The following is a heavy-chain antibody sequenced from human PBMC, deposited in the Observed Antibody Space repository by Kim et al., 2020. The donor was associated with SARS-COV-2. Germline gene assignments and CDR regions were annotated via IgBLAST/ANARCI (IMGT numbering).Heavy chain of an antibody. Sequence: ASVKVSCKASGYTFTSYAMHWVRQAPGQRLEWMGWINAGNGNTKYSQKFQGRVTITRDTSASTAYMELSSLRSEDTAVYYCARARSSGWYTDYWGQGTLVTVSS. CDR2: INAGNGNT. CDR1: GYTFTSYA. V-gene: IGHV1-3*01. D-gene: IGHD6-19*01. CDR3: ARARSSGWYTDY. J-gene: IGHJ4*02.